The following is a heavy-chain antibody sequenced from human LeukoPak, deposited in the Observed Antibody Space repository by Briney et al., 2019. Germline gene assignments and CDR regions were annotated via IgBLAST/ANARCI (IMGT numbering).Heavy chain of an antibody. V-gene: IGHV1-69*04. CDR3: ARGPLRYFDWLSQSPPPYFDY. D-gene: IGHD3-9*01. CDR1: GGTFSSYA. CDR2: IIPILGIA. Sequence: SVKVSCKASGGTFSSYAISWVRQAPGQGLEWMGRIIPILGIANYAQKFQGRVTITADKSTSTAYMELSSLRSEDTAVYYCARGPLRYFDWLSQSPPPYFDYWGQGTLVTVSS. J-gene: IGHJ4*02.